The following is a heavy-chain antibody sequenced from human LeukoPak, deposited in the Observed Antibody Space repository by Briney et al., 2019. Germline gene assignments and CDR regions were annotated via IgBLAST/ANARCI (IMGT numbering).Heavy chain of an antibody. V-gene: IGHV3-7*04. Sequence: PGGSLRLSCAASGFTFSSYWMTWVRQGPGKGLEWVANIKQDGSEKYYVDSVKGRFTISRDNAKNSLYLQMNSLRAEDTAIYYCTRVGYIDEGIDYWGQGTLVTVSS. CDR2: IKQDGSEK. CDR3: TRVGYIDEGIDY. D-gene: IGHD5-24*01. J-gene: IGHJ4*02. CDR1: GFTFSSYW.